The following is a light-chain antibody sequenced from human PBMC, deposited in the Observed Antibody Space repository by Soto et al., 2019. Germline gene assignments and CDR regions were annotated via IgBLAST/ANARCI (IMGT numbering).Light chain of an antibody. V-gene: IGKV3-11*01. CDR2: DAS. CDR3: QQRGNWPLT. J-gene: IGKJ4*01. CDR1: QSISSY. Sequence: VLTQSPATLSLSPGERATLSCRASQSISSYLIWYQQKPGQAPSLLIYDASTRATGIPTRFSGSGSGTDFTLTISSLEPEDFAVYYCQQRGNWPLTFGGGTKVEI.